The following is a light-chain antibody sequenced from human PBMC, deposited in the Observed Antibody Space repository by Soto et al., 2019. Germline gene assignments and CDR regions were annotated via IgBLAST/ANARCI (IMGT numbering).Light chain of an antibody. CDR2: WAS. V-gene: IGKV4-1*01. Sequence: DIVMTQSPDSLAVSLGERATINCKSSQSVLFAAKNKNYLAWFQQKPGQPPELLIYWASTRESGVPDRFSGSGAETDFTLTISSLQAEDVAVYYCHQYYSFPHTFGQGTKLEIK. J-gene: IGKJ2*01. CDR3: HQYYSFPHT. CDR1: QSVLFAAKNKNY.